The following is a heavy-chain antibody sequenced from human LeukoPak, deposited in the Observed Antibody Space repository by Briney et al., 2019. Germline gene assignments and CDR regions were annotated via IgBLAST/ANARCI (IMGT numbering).Heavy chain of an antibody. Sequence: GGSLRLSCAASGFTFDDYGMSWVRQAPGKGLEWVSGINWNGGSTGYADSVKGRFTISRDNAKNSLYLQMDSLRAEDTALYYCERDRAVGVSTYWGQGTLVTVSS. V-gene: IGHV3-20*04. CDR1: GFTFDDYG. J-gene: IGHJ4*02. D-gene: IGHD1-26*01. CDR3: ERDRAVGVSTY. CDR2: INWNGGST.